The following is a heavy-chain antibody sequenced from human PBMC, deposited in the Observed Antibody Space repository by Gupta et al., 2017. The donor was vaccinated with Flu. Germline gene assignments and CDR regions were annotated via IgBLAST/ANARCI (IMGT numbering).Heavy chain of an antibody. Sequence: QVTLRESGPALVKPTQTLTLTCTFSGFSLTTYGMRVNWIRQPPGKALEWLARIDWDNDEFYNKSLKTRLTISKDTSKNQVVLKMTNMDPVDTATDYCARMTTDRHGLFEYWGQGILVTVSS. D-gene: IGHD1-1*01. CDR3: ARMTTDRHGLFEY. CDR2: IDWDNDE. V-gene: IGHV2-70*04. CDR1: GFSLTTYGMR. J-gene: IGHJ4*02.